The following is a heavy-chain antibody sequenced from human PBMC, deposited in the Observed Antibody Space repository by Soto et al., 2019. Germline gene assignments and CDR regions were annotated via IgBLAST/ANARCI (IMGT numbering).Heavy chain of an antibody. CDR2: IYHSGST. D-gene: IGHD2-15*01. CDR1: GGSISSGGYS. CDR3: ARGPHQYCSGGSCYSPYYYYGMDV. J-gene: IGHJ6*02. V-gene: IGHV4-30-2*01. Sequence: QLQLQESGSGLVKPSQTLSLTCAVSGGSISSGGYSWSWIRQPPGKGLEWIGYIYHSGSTYYNPSLKSRVTISVDRSKNQFSLKLSSVTAADTAVYYCARGPHQYCSGGSCYSPYYYYGMDVWGQGTTVTVSS.